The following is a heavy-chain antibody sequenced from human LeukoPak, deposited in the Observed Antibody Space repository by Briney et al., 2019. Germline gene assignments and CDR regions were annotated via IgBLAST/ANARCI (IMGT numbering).Heavy chain of an antibody. J-gene: IGHJ4*02. D-gene: IGHD3-10*01. CDR2: IWYDGSNK. CDR1: GFTFSSYG. Sequence: PGGSLRLSCAASGFTFSSYGMHWVRQAPGKGLEWVAVIWYDGSNKYYADSVKGRFTISRDNSKNTLYLQMNSLRAEDTAVYYCARGVVRDYASDYWGQGTLVTVSS. V-gene: IGHV3-33*01. CDR3: ARGVVRDYASDY.